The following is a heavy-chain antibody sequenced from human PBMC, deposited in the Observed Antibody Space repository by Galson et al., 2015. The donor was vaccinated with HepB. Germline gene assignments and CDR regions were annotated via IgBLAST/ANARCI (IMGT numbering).Heavy chain of an antibody. CDR3: TRSSSTLYSRRFDP. CDR2: IRSKANSYAT. J-gene: IGHJ5*02. CDR1: GFTFSGSA. V-gene: IGHV3-73*01. Sequence: SLRLSCAASGFTFSGSAMHWVRQASGKGLEWVGRIRSKANSYATAYAASVKGRFTISRDDSKNTAYLQMNSLKTEDTAVYYCTRSSSTLYSRRFDPWGQGTLVTVSS. D-gene: IGHD1-14*01.